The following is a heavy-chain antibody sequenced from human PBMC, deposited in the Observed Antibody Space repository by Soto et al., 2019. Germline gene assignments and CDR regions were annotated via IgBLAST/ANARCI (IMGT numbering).Heavy chain of an antibody. J-gene: IGHJ5*02. D-gene: IGHD3-22*01. CDR3: AAAVPGHYSDTSGPEGFDP. Sequence: GASVKVSCKVSGYTLTDLSMHWVRQAPGKGLERMGGFDPEDGETIYAQKFQGRVTMTEDTSTDTAYMELSSLRSEDTAVYYCAAAVPGHYSDTSGPEGFDPWGLGSLVTVSS. CDR1: GYTLTDLS. V-gene: IGHV1-24*01. CDR2: FDPEDGET.